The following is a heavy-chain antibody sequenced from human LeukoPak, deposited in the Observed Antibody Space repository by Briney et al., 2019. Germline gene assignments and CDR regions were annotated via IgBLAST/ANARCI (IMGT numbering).Heavy chain of an antibody. CDR1: GFTFSSYG. D-gene: IGHD5-12*01. Sequence: PGGSLRLSCAASGFTFSSYGMHWVRQAPGKGLEWVAVIWYDGSNKYYADSVKGRFTISRDNSKNTLYLQMNSLRAEDTAVYYCARGAYGGYDEPVYYWGQGTLVTVSS. V-gene: IGHV3-33*01. J-gene: IGHJ4*02. CDR2: IWYDGSNK. CDR3: ARGAYGGYDEPVYY.